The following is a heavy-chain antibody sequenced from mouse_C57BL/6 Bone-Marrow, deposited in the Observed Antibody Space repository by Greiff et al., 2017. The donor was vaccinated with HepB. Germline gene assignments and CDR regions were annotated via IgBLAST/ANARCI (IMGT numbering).Heavy chain of an antibody. CDR2: ILPGSGST. J-gene: IGHJ3*01. V-gene: IGHV1-9*01. Sequence: VQLQQSGAELMKPGASVKLSCKATGYTFTGYWIEWVKQRPGHGLEWIGEILPGSGSTNYNEKFKGKATFTADTSSNTAYMQLSSLTTEDSAIYYCARSPLSYYYGSSSLAYWGQGTLVTVSA. CDR3: ARSPLSYYYGSSSLAY. CDR1: GYTFTGYW. D-gene: IGHD1-1*01.